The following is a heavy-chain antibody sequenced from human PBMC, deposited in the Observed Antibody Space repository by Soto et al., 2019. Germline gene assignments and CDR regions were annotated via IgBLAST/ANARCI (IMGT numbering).Heavy chain of an antibody. CDR1: GAALSSGGYF. Sequence: SETLSLTCTVPGAALSSGGYFYTWVRQPPGKGLEWLGYIYCSGGTNYNPSLKSRVTISLDKSKSQFSLRLISVTAADTAVYYCTREQSDDNYFDPWGQGTLVTVSS. J-gene: IGHJ5*02. CDR3: TREQSDDNYFDP. CDR2: IYCSGGT. D-gene: IGHD6-19*01. V-gene: IGHV4-61*08.